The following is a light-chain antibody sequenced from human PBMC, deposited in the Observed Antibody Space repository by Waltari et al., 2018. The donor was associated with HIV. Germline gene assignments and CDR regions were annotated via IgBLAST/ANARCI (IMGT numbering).Light chain of an antibody. CDR2: AAS. V-gene: IGKV3-20*01. Sequence: RATLSCWASQIIRDNFLAWYQQRPGQAPRLLMFAASSRATGIPDRFTGSGSGTEFSLTIARLEPEDYAVYYCQQYATSPTFGNGTKVEV. CDR3: QQYATSPT. CDR1: QIIRDNF. J-gene: IGKJ1*01.